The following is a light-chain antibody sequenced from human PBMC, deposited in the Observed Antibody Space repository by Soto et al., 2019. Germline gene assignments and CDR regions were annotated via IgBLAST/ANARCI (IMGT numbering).Light chain of an antibody. CDR3: AAWDDSLNGHV. CDR1: SSNIGTKT. V-gene: IGLV1-44*01. Sequence: QSVLTQPPSASGTPGQRVTISCSGSSSNIGTKTVNWYQQLPGTAPKLLIYSNNQRPSGVPDRFSVSKSGTSASLAISGLQSDDEADYYCAAWDDSLNGHVFGTGTKLTVL. CDR2: SNN. J-gene: IGLJ1*01.